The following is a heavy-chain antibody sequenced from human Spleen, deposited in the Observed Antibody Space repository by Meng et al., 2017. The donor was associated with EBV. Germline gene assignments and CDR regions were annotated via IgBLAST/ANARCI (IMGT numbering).Heavy chain of an antibody. CDR2: TYYKSKWYH. Sequence: QTQLVQPGPGLGKPSQTLSLPWAISGDSVSNPGAAWNWIRQSPSRGLEWLGRTYYKSKWYHDYAVSLASRITISPTTSENQFSLQLNSVTPEDSAVYYCAREGPMYINAWYNWFDPWGPGTSVTVSS. V-gene: IGHV6-1*01. CDR1: GDSVSNPGAA. D-gene: IGHD6-19*01. CDR3: AREGPMYINAWYNWFDP. J-gene: IGHJ5*02.